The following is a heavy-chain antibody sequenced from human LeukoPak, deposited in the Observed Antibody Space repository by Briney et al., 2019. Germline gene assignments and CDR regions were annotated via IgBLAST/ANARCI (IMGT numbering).Heavy chain of an antibody. CDR2: INHSGST. D-gene: IGHD6-19*01. CDR3: ARTSIAVAGSFDY. V-gene: IGHV4-34*09. Sequence: SETLSLTCAVYGGSFSGYYWSWIRQPPGKGLEWIGEINHSGSTYYNPSLKSRVTISVDTSKNQFSLKLSSVTAADTAVYYCARTSIAVAGSFDYWGQGTLVTVSS. CDR1: GGSFSGYY. J-gene: IGHJ4*02.